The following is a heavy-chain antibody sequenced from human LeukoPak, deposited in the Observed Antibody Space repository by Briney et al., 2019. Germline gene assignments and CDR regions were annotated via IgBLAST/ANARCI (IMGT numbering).Heavy chain of an antibody. D-gene: IGHD5-18*01. J-gene: IGHJ6*03. CDR1: GGSFSGYY. CDR3: ARCGYSYGWYYYFMDV. CDR2: INHSGST. Sequence: SETLSLTCAVYGGSFSGYYWSWIRQPLGKGLEWIGEINHSGSTNYNPSLKSRVTISVDTSKNQFSLKLSSVTAADTAVYYCARCGYSYGWYYYFMDVWGKGTTVTVSS. V-gene: IGHV4-34*01.